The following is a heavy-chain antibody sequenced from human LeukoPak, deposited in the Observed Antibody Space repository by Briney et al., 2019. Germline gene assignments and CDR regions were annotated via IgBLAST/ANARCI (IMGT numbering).Heavy chain of an antibody. Sequence: SETLSLTCGVSGGSISSYDGTWIRQPPGKRLEWSGYIYYSGSSNYNPSLKRRVTISVDTSKNHFSLKLSSVTAAGTAVYYCARTNTAMGIYYHYYMDVWGKGTTVTVSS. V-gene: IGHV4-59*01. CDR3: ARTNTAMGIYYHYYMDV. J-gene: IGHJ6*03. CDR1: GGSISSYD. CDR2: IYYSGSS. D-gene: IGHD5-18*01.